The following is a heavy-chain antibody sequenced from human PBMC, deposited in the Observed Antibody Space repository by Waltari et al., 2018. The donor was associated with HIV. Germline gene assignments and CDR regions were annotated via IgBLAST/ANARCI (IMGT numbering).Heavy chain of an antibody. Sequence: EVQLVESGGGLVQPGGSLRLSCVGSGFIFSHYWMTWVRQAPGKGLEWLENINQDVREKTYVDSVAGRVSISRDNANNALYLQLNSLRDEDTAVYYCARVYSSTTGRALDYWGQGTLVTVSS. D-gene: IGHD2-2*01. CDR2: INQDVREK. J-gene: IGHJ4*02. V-gene: IGHV3-7*01. CDR1: GFIFSHYW. CDR3: ARVYSSTTGRALDY.